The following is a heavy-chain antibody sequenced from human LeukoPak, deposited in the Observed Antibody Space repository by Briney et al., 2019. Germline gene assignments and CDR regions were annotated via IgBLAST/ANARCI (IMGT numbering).Heavy chain of an antibody. V-gene: IGHV4-59*08. J-gene: IGHJ6*03. Sequence: SETLSLTCTVSGGSISSYYWSWIRQPPGKGLEWIGYIYYSGSTNYNPSLKSRVTISVDTPKNQFSLKLSSVTAADTAVYYCASSNFWSGPIESYYYYSLDVRGKGTTVTASS. CDR1: GGSISSYY. D-gene: IGHD3-3*01. CDR2: IYYSGST. CDR3: ASSNFWSGPIESYYYYSLDV.